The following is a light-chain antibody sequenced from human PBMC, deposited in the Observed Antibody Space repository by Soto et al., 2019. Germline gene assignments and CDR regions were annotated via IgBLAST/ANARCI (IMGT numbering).Light chain of an antibody. CDR3: QRYYNAPFT. J-gene: IGKJ4*01. V-gene: IGKV1-27*01. CDR2: AAS. CDR1: HGIKNY. Sequence: DIQVTQYPSSLSASVGDRVTITCRASHGIKNYLAWYQQKPVEIPKLLIYAASTLGSGIPPRFSGSGSGTDFTLTINNLQPDDVPSYYCQRYYNAPFTFGGGTKVEIK.